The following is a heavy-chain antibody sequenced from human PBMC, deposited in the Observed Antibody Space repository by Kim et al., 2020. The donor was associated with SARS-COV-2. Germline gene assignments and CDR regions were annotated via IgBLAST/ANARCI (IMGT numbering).Heavy chain of an antibody. Sequence: ASVKVSCKASGYTFTSYGISWVRQAPGQGLEWMGWISAYNGNTNYAQKLQGRVTMTTDTSTSTAYMELRSLRSDDTAVYYCARDQRWEQQLVNYYYYGMDVWGQGTTVTVSS. V-gene: IGHV1-18*04. D-gene: IGHD6-13*01. CDR1: GYTFTSYG. CDR2: ISAYNGNT. CDR3: ARDQRWEQQLVNYYYYGMDV. J-gene: IGHJ6*02.